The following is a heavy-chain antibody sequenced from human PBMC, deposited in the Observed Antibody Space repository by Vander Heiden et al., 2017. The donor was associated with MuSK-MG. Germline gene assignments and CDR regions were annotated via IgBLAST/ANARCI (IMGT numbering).Heavy chain of an antibody. CDR3: AKDGILRYFGFDP. CDR1: GFPLSTNA. D-gene: IGHD3-9*01. V-gene: IGHV3-23*04. Sequence: EVRCVESRGVVVQPGGPLRLSCAASGFPLSTNATGWARQTPGKGRERLSAISGSGGGTCYADSVESRFTVSRDDSKNTLYLQMNILRAEDTAVYFCAKDGILRYFGFDPWGHGTLVTVSS. CDR2: ISGSGGGT. J-gene: IGHJ5*02.